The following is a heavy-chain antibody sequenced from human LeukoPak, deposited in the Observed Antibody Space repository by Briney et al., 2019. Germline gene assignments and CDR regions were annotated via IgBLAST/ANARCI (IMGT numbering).Heavy chain of an antibody. J-gene: IGHJ4*02. CDR1: GYTFTSYG. D-gene: IGHD1-26*01. CDR2: ISAYNGNT. Sequence: ASVKVSCKASGYTFTSYGISWVRQAPGQGLEWMGWISAYNGNTNYAQKLQGRVTMTTDTSTSTAYMELRSLRSDDTAVYYCARDLDIVGAISLDYWGQGILVTVPS. CDR3: ARDLDIVGAISLDY. V-gene: IGHV1-18*01.